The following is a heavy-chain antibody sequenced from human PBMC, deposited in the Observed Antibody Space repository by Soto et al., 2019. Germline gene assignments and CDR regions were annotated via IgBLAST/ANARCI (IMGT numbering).Heavy chain of an antibody. CDR1: GGSITSYY. CDR2: IDNSGSS. V-gene: IGHV4-59*01. J-gene: IGHJ4*02. Sequence: PSETLSLTCTVSGGSITSYYWSWIRQPPGKGLEWIGYIDNSGSSVSNPSLTSRVTISADASKDQFSLKLISVTAADTAVYFCARDSGTVAGTGTFDYWGQGALVTVS. D-gene: IGHD6-19*01. CDR3: ARDSGTVAGTGTFDY.